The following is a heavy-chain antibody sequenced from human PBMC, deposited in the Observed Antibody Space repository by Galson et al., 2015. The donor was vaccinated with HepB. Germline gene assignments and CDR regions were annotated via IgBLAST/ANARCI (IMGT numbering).Heavy chain of an antibody. D-gene: IGHD2-15*01. V-gene: IGHV5-51*03. J-gene: IGHJ4*02. CDR2: IYPGDSDT. CDR1: GYSFTRYW. CDR3: ARLRYCSGGSCYSFDY. Sequence: QSGAEVKKPGESLKISCKGSGYSFTRYWIGWVRQMPGKGLEWMGIIYPGDSDTRYSPSLQGQVTMSADKSISTAYLQWSSLKASDTAMYYCARLRYCSGGSCYSFDYWGQGTLVSVSS.